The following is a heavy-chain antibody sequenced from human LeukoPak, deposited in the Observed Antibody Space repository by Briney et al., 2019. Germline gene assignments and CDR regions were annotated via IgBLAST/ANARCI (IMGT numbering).Heavy chain of an antibody. CDR1: GGSISGYY. CDR2: IYYSGST. CDR3: ARLMTTVTVNWFDP. J-gene: IGHJ5*02. Sequence: SETLSLTCTVSGGSISGYYWSWIRQPPGKGLEWIGYIYYSGSTNYNPSLKSRVTISVDTSKNQFSLKLSSVTAADTAVYYCARLMTTVTVNWFDPWGQGTLVTVSS. D-gene: IGHD4-11*01. V-gene: IGHV4-59*01.